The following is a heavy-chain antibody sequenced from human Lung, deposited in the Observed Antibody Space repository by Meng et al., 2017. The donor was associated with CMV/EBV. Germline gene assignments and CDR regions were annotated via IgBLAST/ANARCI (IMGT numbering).Heavy chain of an antibody. CDR3: ARAGYSDAPAPVE. J-gene: IGHJ4*02. CDR2: ISAYNGNT. Sequence: ASVKVSCKASGYTFNSYGISWVRQAPGQGLEWVGWISAYNGNTNFAEQFKGRVTMTTDTSTTTAYLELRSLRSDDTAVYYCARAGYSDAPAPVEWGQGTXVTVAS. V-gene: IGHV1-18*01. D-gene: IGHD5-18*01. CDR1: GYTFNSYG.